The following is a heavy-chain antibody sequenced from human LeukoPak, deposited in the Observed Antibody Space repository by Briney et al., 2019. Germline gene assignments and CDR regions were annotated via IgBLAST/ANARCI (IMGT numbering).Heavy chain of an antibody. J-gene: IGHJ4*02. V-gene: IGHV3-11*04. CDR1: GFTFSDYY. CDR3: AKDLHDYVWGSYRSSFDY. Sequence: PGGSLRLSCAASGFTFSDYYMSWIRQAPGKGLEWVSYISSSGSTIYYADSVKGRFTISRDNAKNSLYLQMNSLRAEDTAVYYCAKDLHDYVWGSYRSSFDYWGQGTLVTVSS. D-gene: IGHD3-16*02. CDR2: ISSSGSTI.